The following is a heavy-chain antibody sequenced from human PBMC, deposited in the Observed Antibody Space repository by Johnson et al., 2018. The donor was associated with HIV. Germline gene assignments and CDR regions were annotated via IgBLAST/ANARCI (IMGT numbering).Heavy chain of an antibody. V-gene: IGHV3-66*02. J-gene: IGHJ3*02. CDR2: INAGGDT. CDR3: VQGVPNPAGAFDI. D-gene: IGHD6-19*01. CDR1: GIIVTGNF. Sequence: EVQLVESGGGLVQPGGSLRLSCAASGIIVTGNFMSWVRQAPGKGLEWVSVINAGGDTYYADSVKGRFTISKDNSKNTLYLQMNSLRPEDTAVYYCVQGVPNPAGAFDIWGRGTMVTVSS.